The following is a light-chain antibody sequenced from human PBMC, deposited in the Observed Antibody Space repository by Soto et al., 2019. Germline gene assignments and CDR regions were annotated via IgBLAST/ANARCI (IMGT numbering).Light chain of an antibody. CDR2: AAS. CDR1: QSISSY. CDR3: QQSYSSPIT. Sequence: DIQMTQSPSSLSASVGDRVTITCRASQSISSYLNWYQQKPGQAPKLLIYAASSLQSGVPSRFSGSGSGTDFTLTISSLQPEDFTTYYCQQSYSSPITFGQGKRLDI. V-gene: IGKV1-39*01. J-gene: IGKJ5*01.